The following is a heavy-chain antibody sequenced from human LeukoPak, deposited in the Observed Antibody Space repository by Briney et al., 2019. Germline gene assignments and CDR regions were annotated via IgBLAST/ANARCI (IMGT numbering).Heavy chain of an antibody. J-gene: IGHJ4*02. V-gene: IGHV3-30*02. CDR3: AKDNYDYGDYDGGDY. D-gene: IGHD4-17*01. CDR2: IRDDGSNK. Sequence: GGSLRLSCAASGFTFSTYGMHWVRQAPGKGLEWVAFIRDDGSNKYYADSVKGRFTISRDNSKSTLYLQMNSLRAEGTAVYYCAKDNYDYGDYDGGDYWGQGTLVTVSS. CDR1: GFTFSTYG.